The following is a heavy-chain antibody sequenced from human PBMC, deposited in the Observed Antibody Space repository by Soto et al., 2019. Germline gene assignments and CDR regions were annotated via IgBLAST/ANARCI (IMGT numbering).Heavy chain of an antibody. Sequence: GASVKVSCKDSGYTFNGYYRQWVRQAPGQGLEWMGWINPNSGGTNYAQKFQGWVTMTRDTSISTAYMELSRLRSDDTAVYYCARDRIAVAGRLGLDYWGQGTLVTVSS. V-gene: IGHV1-2*04. CDR2: INPNSGGT. CDR1: GYTFNGYY. J-gene: IGHJ4*02. D-gene: IGHD6-19*01. CDR3: ARDRIAVAGRLGLDY.